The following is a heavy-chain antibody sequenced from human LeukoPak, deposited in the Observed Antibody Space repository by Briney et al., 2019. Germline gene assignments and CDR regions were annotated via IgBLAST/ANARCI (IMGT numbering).Heavy chain of an antibody. CDR3: AKAAIAVAGTSPPADY. CDR1: GFTFSSSA. J-gene: IGHJ4*02. D-gene: IGHD6-19*01. CDR2: ISDGGGRT. Sequence: GGSLKLSCAASGFTFSSSAMSWVRQAPGKGLEWVSGISDGGGRTYYADSVKGRFTISRDNSKNTLYLQMNNLRAEDTAVYYCAKAAIAVAGTSPPADYWGQGTLVTVSS. V-gene: IGHV3-23*01.